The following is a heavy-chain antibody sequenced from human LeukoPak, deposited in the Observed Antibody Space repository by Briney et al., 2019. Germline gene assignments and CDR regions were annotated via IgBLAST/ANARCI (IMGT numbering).Heavy chain of an antibody. V-gene: IGHV1-69*01. CDR1: GGTFSSYA. CDR2: IIPIFGTA. Sequence: SVKVSCKASGGTFSSYAISWVRQAPGQGLEWMGGIIPIFGTANYAQKFQGRVTITADESTSTAYMELSSLRSEDTAVYYCAREMRLGELYYYYYGMDVWGKGTTVTVSS. D-gene: IGHD3-10*01. CDR3: AREMRLGELYYYYYGMDV. J-gene: IGHJ6*04.